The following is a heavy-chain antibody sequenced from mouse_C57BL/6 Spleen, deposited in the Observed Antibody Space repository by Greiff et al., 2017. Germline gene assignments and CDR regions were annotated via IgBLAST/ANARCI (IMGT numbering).Heavy chain of an antibody. Sequence: QVQLQQSGAELVKPGASVKISCKASGYAFSSYWMNWVKQRPGKGLEWIGQIYPGDGDTNYNGKFKGKATLTADKSSSTAYMQLRSLTSEDSAVYFCARFGDYDEGAGYAMDYWGQGTSVTVSS. CDR1: GYAFSSYW. CDR3: ARFGDYDEGAGYAMDY. CDR2: IYPGDGDT. V-gene: IGHV1-80*01. D-gene: IGHD2-4*01. J-gene: IGHJ4*01.